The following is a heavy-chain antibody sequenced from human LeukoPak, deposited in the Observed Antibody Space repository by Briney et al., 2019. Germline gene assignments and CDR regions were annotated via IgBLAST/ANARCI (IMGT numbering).Heavy chain of an antibody. D-gene: IGHD3-10*01. J-gene: IGHJ4*02. CDR2: IWYDGSNK. V-gene: IGHV3-33*01. Sequence: PGGSLRLSCAASGFTFSSFGMHWVRQAPGKGLEWVAVIWYDGSNKYYADSVKGRFTISRDNSQNTLYLQMNSLRAEDTAVYYCARESFGLQDSWGQGTLVTVSS. CDR3: ARESFGLQDS. CDR1: GFTFSSFG.